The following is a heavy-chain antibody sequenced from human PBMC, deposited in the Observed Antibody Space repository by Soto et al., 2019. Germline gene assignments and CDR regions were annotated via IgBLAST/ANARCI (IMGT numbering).Heavy chain of an antibody. CDR2: ISGSGGST. Sequence: EVQLLESGGGLVQPGGSLRLSCAASGFTFSSYAMSWVRQAPGKGLEWVSAISGSGGSTYYADSVKGRFTISGDNSKNTLYLQMNSLRAEDTAVYYCANTFGGVIVSAFDYWGQGPLVTVSS. CDR1: GFTFSSYA. J-gene: IGHJ4*02. D-gene: IGHD3-16*02. V-gene: IGHV3-23*01. CDR3: ANTFGGVIVSAFDY.